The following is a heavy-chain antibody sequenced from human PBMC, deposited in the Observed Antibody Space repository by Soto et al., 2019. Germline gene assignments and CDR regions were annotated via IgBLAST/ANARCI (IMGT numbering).Heavy chain of an antibody. V-gene: IGHV3-30-3*01. Sequence: GGSLRLSCAASGFTFSSYAMHWVRQAPGKGLEWVAVISYDGSNKYYADSVKGRFTISRDNSKNTLYLQMNSLRAEDTAVYYCARDPIVVVTAILYYFDYWGQGTLVTVSS. CDR3: ARDPIVVVTAILYYFDY. CDR2: ISYDGSNK. J-gene: IGHJ4*02. D-gene: IGHD2-21*02. CDR1: GFTFSSYA.